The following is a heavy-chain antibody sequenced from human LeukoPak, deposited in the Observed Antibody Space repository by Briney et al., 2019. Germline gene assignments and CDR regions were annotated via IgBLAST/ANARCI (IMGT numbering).Heavy chain of an antibody. V-gene: IGHV4-59*01. Sequence: SETLSLTCTVSGGSISSYYWSWIRQPPGKGLEWIGYIYYSGSTNYNPSLKSRVTISVDTSKNQFSLKLSSVTAADTAVYYCVRDAPPSMVRGVIPFWGQGTLITVSS. CDR3: VRDAPPSMVRGVIPF. J-gene: IGHJ4*02. CDR1: GGSISSYY. CDR2: IYYSGST. D-gene: IGHD3-10*01.